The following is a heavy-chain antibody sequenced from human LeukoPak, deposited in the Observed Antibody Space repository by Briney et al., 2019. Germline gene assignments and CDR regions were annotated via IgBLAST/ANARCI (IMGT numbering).Heavy chain of an antibody. Sequence: GGSLRLSCAASGFTFDDYAMHWVRQAPGKGPEWVSLISWDGYSTYYADSVKGRFTISRDNAKNSLYLQMNSLRAEDTAVYYCARDVTPHFWSGYSMEGYNWFDPWGQGTLVTVSS. CDR2: ISWDGYST. D-gene: IGHD3-3*02. CDR1: GFTFDDYA. J-gene: IGHJ5*02. V-gene: IGHV3-43D*03. CDR3: ARDVTPHFWSGYSMEGYNWFDP.